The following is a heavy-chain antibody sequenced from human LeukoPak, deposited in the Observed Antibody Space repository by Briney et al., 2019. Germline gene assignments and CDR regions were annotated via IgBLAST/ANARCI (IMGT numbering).Heavy chain of an antibody. Sequence: GGSLRLSCAASGFTFSSYSMNWVHQAPGKGLEWVSSISSNSSYIYYADSVKGRFTISRDNAKNSLYLQMNSLRAEDTAVYYCARDLTFGGVIVPNWFDPWGQGTLVTVSS. CDR2: ISSNSSYI. CDR3: ARDLTFGGVIVPNWFDP. V-gene: IGHV3-21*01. J-gene: IGHJ5*02. CDR1: GFTFSSYS. D-gene: IGHD3-16*02.